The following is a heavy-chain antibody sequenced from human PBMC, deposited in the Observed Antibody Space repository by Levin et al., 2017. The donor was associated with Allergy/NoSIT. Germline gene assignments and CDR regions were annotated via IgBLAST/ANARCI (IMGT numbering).Heavy chain of an antibody. CDR2: IYYSGST. Sequence: SETLSLTCTVSGGSISSSSYYWGWIRQPPGKGLEWIGSIYYSGSTYYNPSLKSRVTISVDTSKNQFSLKLSSVTAADTAVYYCARQTRRYEYYFDYWGQGTLVTVSS. J-gene: IGHJ4*02. CDR3: ARQTRRYEYYFDY. V-gene: IGHV4-39*01. D-gene: IGHD1-1*01. CDR1: GGSISSSSYY.